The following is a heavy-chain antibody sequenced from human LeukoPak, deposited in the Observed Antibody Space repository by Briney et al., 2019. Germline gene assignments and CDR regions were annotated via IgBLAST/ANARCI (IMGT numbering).Heavy chain of an antibody. D-gene: IGHD6-19*01. CDR1: GFTFSSYA. J-gene: IGHJ4*02. V-gene: IGHV3-23*01. CDR3: AKTYSSGWWDLDF. Sequence: GGSLRLSGAASGFTFSSYAMSWVRQAPGKGLEWVSAISGSGGSTYYADSVKGRFTISRDFSKNTLYLRMSSLRAEDTAVYYCAKTYSSGWWDLDFWGQGTPVSVSS. CDR2: ISGSGGST.